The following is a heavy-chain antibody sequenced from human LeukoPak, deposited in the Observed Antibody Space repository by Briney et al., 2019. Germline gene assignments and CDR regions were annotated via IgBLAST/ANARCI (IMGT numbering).Heavy chain of an antibody. D-gene: IGHD1-20*01. CDR1: GYTFTGYY. CDR3: ATLTRITGTSRPHY. Sequence: ASVKVSCKASGYTFTGYYMHWVRQAPGQGLEWMGRINPNSGGTNYAQKLQGRVTMTRDTSISTAYMELSRLRSDDTAVYYCATLTRITGTSRPHYWGQGTLVTVSS. V-gene: IGHV1-2*06. J-gene: IGHJ4*02. CDR2: INPNSGGT.